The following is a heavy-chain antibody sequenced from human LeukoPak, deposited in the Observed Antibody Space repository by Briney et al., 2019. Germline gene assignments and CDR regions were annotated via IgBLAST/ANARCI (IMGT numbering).Heavy chain of an antibody. CDR3: ARATHYYESSGYDY. Sequence: RPGGSLRLSCAASGFIFDDYDMNWVRQAPGKGLEWVSHINWNGNTIGYGDSVKGRFTISRDNAKNSLYLQMNSLRAEDTAFYYCARATHYYESSGYDYWGQGTLVTVSS. D-gene: IGHD3-22*01. CDR2: INWNGNTI. CDR1: GFIFDDYD. J-gene: IGHJ4*02. V-gene: IGHV3-20*04.